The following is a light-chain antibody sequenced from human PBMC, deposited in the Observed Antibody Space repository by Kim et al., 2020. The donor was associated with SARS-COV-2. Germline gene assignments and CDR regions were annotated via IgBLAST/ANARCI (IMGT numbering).Light chain of an antibody. CDR2: EGT. Sequence: GQSITISCTGTISDVGSYKLVSWYQHHPGKAPKLMIYEGTRRPSGVSNRFSGSKSGTTASLTISGLRAEDEADYYCCSYAGFATYVFGAGTKVTVL. J-gene: IGLJ1*01. CDR3: CSYAGFATYV. V-gene: IGLV2-23*01. CDR1: ISDVGSYKL.